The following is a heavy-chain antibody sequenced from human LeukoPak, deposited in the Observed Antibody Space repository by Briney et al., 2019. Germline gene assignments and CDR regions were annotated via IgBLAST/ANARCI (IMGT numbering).Heavy chain of an antibody. V-gene: IGHV3-48*01. J-gene: IGHJ4*02. CDR1: GFTFNTYT. Sequence: GGSLRLSCAASGFTFNTYTMNWVRQAPGKGLEWVSYISGSSGIIDYADSVRGRFTISRDNAKNSLYLQMNSLRAEDTAVYYCARDAVSDYGGEPDYWGQGTLVTVSS. D-gene: IGHD4-23*01. CDR3: ARDAVSDYGGEPDY. CDR2: ISGSSGII.